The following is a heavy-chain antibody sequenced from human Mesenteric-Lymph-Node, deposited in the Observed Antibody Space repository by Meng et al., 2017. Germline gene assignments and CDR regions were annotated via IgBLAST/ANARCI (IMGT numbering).Heavy chain of an antibody. V-gene: IGHV3-21*01. D-gene: IGHD3-3*01. CDR1: GFTVSSNY. J-gene: IGHJ4*02. CDR3: ASPLLGVVISDY. Sequence: GGSLRLSCAASGFTVSSNYMSWVRQAPGKGLEWVSSISSSSSYIYYADSVKGRFTISRDNAKNSLYLQMNSLRAEDTAVYYCASPLLGVVISDYWGQGTLVTVSS. CDR2: ISSSSSYI.